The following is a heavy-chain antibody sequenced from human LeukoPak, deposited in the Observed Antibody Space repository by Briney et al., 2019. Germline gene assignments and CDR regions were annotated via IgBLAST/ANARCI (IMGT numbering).Heavy chain of an antibody. V-gene: IGHV5-51*01. D-gene: IGHD3-16*01. CDR2: IYPGDSDT. CDR1: GYSFTSYW. Sequence: GESLKISCKGSGYSFTSYWIGWVRQMPGKGLEWMGIIYPGDSDTRYSPCFEGQVTISAVKSISTAYLQWSSLKTSDTAMYYCARNYDYVWGRSDYWGQGTLVTVSS. CDR3: ARNYDYVWGRSDY. J-gene: IGHJ4*02.